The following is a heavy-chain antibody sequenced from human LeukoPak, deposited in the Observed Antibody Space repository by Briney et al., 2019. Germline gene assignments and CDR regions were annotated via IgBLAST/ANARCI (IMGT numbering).Heavy chain of an antibody. CDR1: GGSFSGYY. V-gene: IGHV4-34*01. Sequence: SETLSLTCAVYGGSFSGYYWSWIRQPPGKGLEWIGEINHSGSTNYNPPLKSRVTISVDTSKSQFSLKLSSVTAADTAVYYCARGGIPLDTAMVTGWFDPWGQGTLVTVSS. CDR3: ARGGIPLDTAMVTGWFDP. CDR2: INHSGST. D-gene: IGHD5-18*01. J-gene: IGHJ5*02.